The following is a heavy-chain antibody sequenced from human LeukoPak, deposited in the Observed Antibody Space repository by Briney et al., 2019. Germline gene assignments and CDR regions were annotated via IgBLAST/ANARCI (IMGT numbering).Heavy chain of an antibody. D-gene: IGHD6-19*01. CDR2: TRYDGSHK. J-gene: IGHJ4*02. CDR1: GFSFSNYG. CDR3: AKGRWLVDY. Sequence: GGSLRLSCAASGFSFSNYGMHWVRQAPGKGLEWVAFTRYDGSHKDYADSVKGRFTSSRDKSKNTPYLQMNSLRAEDTAVYYCAKGRWLVDYWGRGTLVTVSS. V-gene: IGHV3-30*02.